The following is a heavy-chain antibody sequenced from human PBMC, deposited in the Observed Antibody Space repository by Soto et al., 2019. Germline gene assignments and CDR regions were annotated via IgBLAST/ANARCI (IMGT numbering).Heavy chain of an antibody. CDR3: ASGTTGRTGPQELDY. Sequence: GSLRLSCAASGFTFSNYAMHWVRRAPGKGLEWVAVISHDGSNKYYADSVKGRFTISRDNSKNTLYLQMNSLRAGDTAVYYCASGTTGRTGPQELDYWGQGTLVTVS. V-gene: IGHV3-30-3*01. CDR1: GFTFSNYA. CDR2: ISHDGSNK. D-gene: IGHD1-1*01. J-gene: IGHJ4*02.